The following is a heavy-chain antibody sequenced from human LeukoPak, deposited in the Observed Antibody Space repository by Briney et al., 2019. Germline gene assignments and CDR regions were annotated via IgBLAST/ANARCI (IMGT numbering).Heavy chain of an antibody. CDR2: ISYDGSNK. CDR3: ARDNMYGRSQWFGEFTNWFDP. Sequence: GRSLRLSCAASGFTFSSYAMHWVRQAPGKGLEWVAVISYDGSNKYYAGSVKGRFTISRDNSKNTLYLQMNSLRAEDTAVYYCARDNMYGRSQWFGEFTNWFDPWGQGTLVTVSS. CDR1: GFTFSSYA. V-gene: IGHV3-30*04. D-gene: IGHD3-10*01. J-gene: IGHJ5*02.